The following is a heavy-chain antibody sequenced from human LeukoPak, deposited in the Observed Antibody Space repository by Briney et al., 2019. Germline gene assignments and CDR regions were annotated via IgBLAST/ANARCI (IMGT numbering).Heavy chain of an antibody. D-gene: IGHD3-22*01. CDR3: ASLKNYYDSSGYLVTDAFDI. Sequence: ASVKVSGKASGYTFTSYYMHWVRQAPGQGLEWMGIINPSGGSTSCAQKFQGRVTMTRDTSTSTVYMELSSLRSEDTAVYYCASLKNYYDSSGYLVTDAFDIWGQGTMVTVSS. CDR1: GYTFTSYY. J-gene: IGHJ3*02. V-gene: IGHV1-46*01. CDR2: INPSGGST.